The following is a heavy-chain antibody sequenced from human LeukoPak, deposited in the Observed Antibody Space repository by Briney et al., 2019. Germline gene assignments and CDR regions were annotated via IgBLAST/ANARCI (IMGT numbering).Heavy chain of an antibody. CDR3: VRISMTRSGVYYYYYMDV. CDR1: GGSISSSSCY. Sequence: PSETLSLTCTVSGGSISSSSCYWGWIRQPPGEGLEWIGSLYYTGSTYYKPSLKSRVTVSVDTSKNQFSLNLTSVTAADTAVYYCVRISMTRSGVYYYYYMDVWAKGPRSPSP. D-gene: IGHD3-10*01. V-gene: IGHV4-39*07. CDR2: LYYTGST. J-gene: IGHJ6*03.